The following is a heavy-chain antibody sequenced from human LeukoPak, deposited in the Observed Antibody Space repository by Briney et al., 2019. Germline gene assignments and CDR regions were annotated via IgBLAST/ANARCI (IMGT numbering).Heavy chain of an antibody. V-gene: IGHV3-7*01. CDR2: IKQDGSEK. CDR1: GFTFSSYW. J-gene: IGHJ5*02. D-gene: IGHD6-13*01. Sequence: PGGSLKLSCAASGFTFSSYWMSWVRQAPGKGLEWVANIKQDGSEKYYVDSVKGRFTISRDNAKNSLYLQMNSLRAEDTAVYYCARGPHSSSWYPNWFDPWGQGTLVTVSS. CDR3: ARGPHSSSWYPNWFDP.